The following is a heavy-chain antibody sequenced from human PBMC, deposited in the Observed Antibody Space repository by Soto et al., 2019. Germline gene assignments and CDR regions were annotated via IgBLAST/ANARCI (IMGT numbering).Heavy chain of an antibody. Sequence: QVRLVQSGAEVRRPGASVKVSCKAPGDTFTSYYLNWVRQAPGQGLERMGVINPHGGSTKYAQKFQGRVTMARDTSRSTVYMELRSLRSDDTAIYYCARSSGGNFGIIIEGSNWFDPWGQGTLVTVSS. CDR1: GDTFTSYY. D-gene: IGHD3-3*01. J-gene: IGHJ5*02. CDR2: INPHGGST. CDR3: ARSSGGNFGIIIEGSNWFDP. V-gene: IGHV1-46*01.